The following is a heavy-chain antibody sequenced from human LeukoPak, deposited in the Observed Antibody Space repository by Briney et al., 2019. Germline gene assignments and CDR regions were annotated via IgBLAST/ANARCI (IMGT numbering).Heavy chain of an antibody. J-gene: IGHJ5*02. CDR1: GGSISSNSYY. CDR2: IHYSGST. V-gene: IGHV4-39*07. Sequence: SEILSLTCTVSGGSISSNSYYWGWIRQPPGKGLEWVGSIHYSGSTYYNPSLKSRVTMSVDTSKNQVSLRLSSVTAADTAMYYCARGSGTYYVYNWFHPWGQGTLVTVSS. D-gene: IGHD3-10*01. CDR3: ARGSGTYYVYNWFHP.